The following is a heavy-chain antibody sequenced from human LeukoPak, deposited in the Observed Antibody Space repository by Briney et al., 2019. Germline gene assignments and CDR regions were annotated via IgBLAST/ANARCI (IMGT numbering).Heavy chain of an antibody. J-gene: IGHJ4*02. V-gene: IGHV3-23*01. D-gene: IGHD5-18*01. CDR3: ARHLSGITGYTYGRGIDY. Sequence: PGGSLRLSCAASGFTFSSSAMSWVRQAPGKGLEWVSTISGSDSSTHYADSVKGRFTISRDNAKTSLYLQMNSLRAEDTAVYYCARHLSGITGYTYGRGIDYWGQGTLVTVSS. CDR1: GFTFSSSA. CDR2: ISGSDSST.